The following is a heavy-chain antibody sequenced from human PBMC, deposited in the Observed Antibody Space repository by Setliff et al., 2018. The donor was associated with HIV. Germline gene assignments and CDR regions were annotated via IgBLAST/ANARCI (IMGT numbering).Heavy chain of an antibody. J-gene: IGHJ3*02. CDR1: GFTFSSYP. CDR2: ISHDGSYK. Sequence: GGSLRLSCAGSGFTFSSYPMHWVRQAPGKGLEWVALISHDGSYKYYADSVQGRFTISRDNSKNTLSLQMNSLRAGDTAVYYCARDRKFGSSGHYYDRVEGFDIWGQGTMVTVSS. CDR3: ARDRKFGSSGHYYDRVEGFDI. V-gene: IGHV3-30*04. D-gene: IGHD3-22*01.